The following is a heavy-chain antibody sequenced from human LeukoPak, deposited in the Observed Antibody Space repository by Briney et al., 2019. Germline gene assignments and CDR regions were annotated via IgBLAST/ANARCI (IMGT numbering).Heavy chain of an antibody. CDR3: AKEGRYYDFWSGYYHFDY. D-gene: IGHD3-3*01. Sequence: GGSLRLSCAASGFTFSSYAMSWVRQAPGKGLEWVSAISGSGGSTYYADSVQGRFTISRDNSKNTLYLQMNSLRAEDTAVYYCAKEGRYYDFWSGYYHFDYWGQGTLVTVSS. CDR1: GFTFSSYA. V-gene: IGHV3-23*01. J-gene: IGHJ4*02. CDR2: ISGSGGST.